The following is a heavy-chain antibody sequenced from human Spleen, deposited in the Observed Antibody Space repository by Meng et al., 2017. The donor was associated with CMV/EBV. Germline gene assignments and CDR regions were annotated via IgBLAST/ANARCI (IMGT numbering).Heavy chain of an antibody. D-gene: IGHD2-15*01. CDR1: GFTFSSYA. CDR3: ARDSGYGGTRPFDY. Sequence: GESLKISCAASGFTFSSYAMSWVRQAPGKGLEWVSVIYSGGSSTYYADSVKGRFTISRDNAKNSLYLQMNSLRAEDTAVYYCARDSGYGGTRPFDYWGQGTLVTVSS. V-gene: IGHV3-23*03. J-gene: IGHJ4*02. CDR2: IYSGGSST.